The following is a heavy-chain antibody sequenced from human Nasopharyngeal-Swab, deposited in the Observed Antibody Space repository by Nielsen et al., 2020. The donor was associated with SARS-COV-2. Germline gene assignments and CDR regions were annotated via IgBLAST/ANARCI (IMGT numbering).Heavy chain of an antibody. V-gene: IGHV4-34*01. Sequence: WVRQSPGKGLEWIGEISHRGSTNYNPSLKNRVTMSVDTSKNRFSLKLNSVTAADTAVYYCARGGGSSSEYFDSWGQGTLVTVSS. J-gene: IGHJ4*02. D-gene: IGHD6-6*01. CDR2: ISHRGST. CDR3: ARGGGSSSEYFDS.